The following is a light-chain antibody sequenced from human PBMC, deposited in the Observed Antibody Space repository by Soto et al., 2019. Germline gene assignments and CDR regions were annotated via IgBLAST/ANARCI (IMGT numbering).Light chain of an antibody. J-gene: IGKJ5*01. V-gene: IGKV3-20*01. CDR1: QSVSSSY. Sequence: EIVLTQSPGTLSLSPGERPTLSRRASQSVSSSYLAWYQQKPGQAPRLLIYGASSRATGIPDRFSGSGSGTDFTLTISRLEPEDFAVYYCQQYGSSPITVGQGTRLEIK. CDR3: QQYGSSPIT. CDR2: GAS.